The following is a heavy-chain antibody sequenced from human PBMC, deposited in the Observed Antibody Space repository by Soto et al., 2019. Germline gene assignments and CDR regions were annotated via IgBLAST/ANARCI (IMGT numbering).Heavy chain of an antibody. J-gene: IGHJ4*02. Sequence: PSETLSLTCTFSVGFVSGSSCSGAWSRQAPGKGLEWIGTMYYSENTYHNPSLLSRFTLSVDTSKTPFSLKLSSVTAADTAVYYCARLVYDSSGYRPGWGQGTLVTVSS. V-gene: IGHV4-39*01. CDR2: MYYSENT. CDR1: VGFVSGSSCS. CDR3: ARLVYDSSGYRPG. D-gene: IGHD3-22*01.